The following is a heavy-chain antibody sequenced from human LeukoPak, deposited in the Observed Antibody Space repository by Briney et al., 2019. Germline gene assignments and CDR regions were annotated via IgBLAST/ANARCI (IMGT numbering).Heavy chain of an antibody. CDR1: GGSFSGYY. V-gene: IGHV4-34*01. Sequence: SETLSLTCAVYGGSFSGYYWSWIRQPPGKGLEWIGEINHSGSTNYDPSLKSRVTMSVDTSKNQFSLKLTSVTAADTAVYYCARVWAAAGTFYFDYWGQGTLVTVSS. D-gene: IGHD6-13*01. CDR3: ARVWAAAGTFYFDY. J-gene: IGHJ4*02. CDR2: INHSGST.